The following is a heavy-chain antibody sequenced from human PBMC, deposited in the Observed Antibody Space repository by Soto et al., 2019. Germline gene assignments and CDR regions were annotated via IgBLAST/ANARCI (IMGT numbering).Heavy chain of an antibody. CDR1: GGSISSGGYS. J-gene: IGHJ5*02. CDR3: ARVPDR. CDR2: IYHSGST. Sequence: LQLQESGSGLVKPSQTLSLTCAVSGGSISSGGYSWSWIRQPPGKGLEWIGYIYHSGSTYYNPSLKSRVTISVDRAKNQFSLKLSSVTAADPAVYYCARVPDRWGPGNLVNVAS. V-gene: IGHV4-30-2*01. D-gene: IGHD2-2*01.